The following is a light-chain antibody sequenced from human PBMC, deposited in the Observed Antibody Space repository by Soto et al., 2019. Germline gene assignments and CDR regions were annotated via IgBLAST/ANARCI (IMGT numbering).Light chain of an antibody. J-gene: IGLJ2*01. CDR2: DVS. Sequence: QSALTQPASVSGSPGQSITISCTGTSSDVGNYNYVSWYQQHPGKAPKLMIYDVSNRPSGVSNRFSGSKSGNTASLTISGRQAEDEADYYCSSYKSSSPYVVFGGGTKLTVL. CDR1: SSDVGNYNY. V-gene: IGLV2-14*01. CDR3: SSYKSSSPYVV.